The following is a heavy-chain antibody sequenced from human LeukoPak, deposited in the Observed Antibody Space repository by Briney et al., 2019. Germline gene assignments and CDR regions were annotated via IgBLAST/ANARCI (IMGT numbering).Heavy chain of an antibody. V-gene: IGHV3-23*01. Sequence: PGGSLRLSCAASGFTFSSYAMSWVRQAPGKGLEWVSAISGSGGSTYYADSVKGRFTISRDNSKNTMYLQMNSLRAEDTAVYYCAKAGPCSSTSCYNPTAFDYWGQGTLVTVSS. CDR3: AKAGPCSSTSCYNPTAFDY. D-gene: IGHD2-2*02. J-gene: IGHJ4*02. CDR1: GFTFSSYA. CDR2: ISGSGGST.